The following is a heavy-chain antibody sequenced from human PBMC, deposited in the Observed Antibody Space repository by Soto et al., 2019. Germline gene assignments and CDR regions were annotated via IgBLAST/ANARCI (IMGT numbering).Heavy chain of an antibody. Sequence: SETLSLTCAVSGGPISSGGYSWSWIRQPPGKGLEWIGYIYHSGSTYYNPSLKSRVTISVDRSKNQFSLKLSSVTAADTAVYYCARGVAAAGTFFDYWGQGTLVTVSS. CDR3: ARGVAAAGTFFDY. D-gene: IGHD6-13*01. CDR1: GGPISSGGYS. V-gene: IGHV4-30-2*01. J-gene: IGHJ4*02. CDR2: IYHSGST.